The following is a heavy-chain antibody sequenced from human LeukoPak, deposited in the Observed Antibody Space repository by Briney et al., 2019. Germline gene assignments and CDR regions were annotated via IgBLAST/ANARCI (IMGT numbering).Heavy chain of an antibody. J-gene: IGHJ4*02. D-gene: IGHD6-19*01. V-gene: IGHV4-59*01. Sequence: SETLSLTCTASDDSISRDFWTWIRQPPGKGLEWIGYIRYSGRTEYNPSLKSRVTISIQTSKNQFSLKLTSVTAADAAIYCCARLPDVSGWPFDYWGQGILVTVSS. CDR3: ARLPDVSGWPFDY. CDR2: IRYSGRT. CDR1: DDSISRDF.